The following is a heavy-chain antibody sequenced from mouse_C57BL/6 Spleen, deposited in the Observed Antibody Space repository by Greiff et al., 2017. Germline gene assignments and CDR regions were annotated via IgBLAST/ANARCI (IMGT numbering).Heavy chain of an antibody. CDR2: ISSGSSTI. J-gene: IGHJ1*03. V-gene: IGHV5-17*01. Sequence: EVMLVESGGGLVKPGGSLKLSCAASGFTFSDYGMHWVRPAPEKGLEWVAYISSGSSTIYYADTVNGRITITRDNAKNTLFLQMTSLRSEDTAMYYCARNVYYWYFDVWGTGTTVTVSS. CDR3: ARNVYYWYFDV. CDR1: GFTFSDYG.